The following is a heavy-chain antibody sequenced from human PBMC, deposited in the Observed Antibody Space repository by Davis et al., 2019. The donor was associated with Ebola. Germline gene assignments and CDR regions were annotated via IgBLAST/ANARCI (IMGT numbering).Heavy chain of an antibody. D-gene: IGHD6-13*01. J-gene: IGHJ4*02. CDR2: INHSGST. V-gene: IGHV4-34*01. Sequence: SETLSLTCAVYGGSFSGYYWSWIRQPPGKGLEWIGEINHSGSTNYNPSLKSRVTISVDTSKNQFSLKLSSVTAADTAVYYCARHSFLSWYPTFDYWGQGTLVTVSS. CDR3: ARHSFLSWYPTFDY. CDR1: GGSFSGYY.